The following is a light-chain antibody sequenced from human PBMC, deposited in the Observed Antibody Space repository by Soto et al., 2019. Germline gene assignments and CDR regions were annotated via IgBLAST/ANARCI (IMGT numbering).Light chain of an antibody. V-gene: IGLV2-14*01. CDR3: SSYTSRGTVV. Sequence: QSVLTQPASVSGSPGQSITISCTGTSSDDSGYNYVSWYQQHPGKAPKLMIYEVNYRPSGISNRFSGSKSGNTASLTIFGLQTEDEADYYCSSYTSRGTVVFGGGTKLTVL. J-gene: IGLJ2*01. CDR2: EVN. CDR1: SSDDSGYNY.